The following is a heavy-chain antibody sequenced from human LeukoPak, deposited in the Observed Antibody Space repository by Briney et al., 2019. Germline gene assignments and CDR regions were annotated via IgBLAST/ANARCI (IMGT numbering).Heavy chain of an antibody. D-gene: IGHD3-3*01. CDR2: ISGSGGST. V-gene: IGHV3-23*01. Sequence: PGGSLRLSCAASGFSVSNTYMSWVRQAPGKGLEWVSAISGSGGSTYYADSVKGRFTISRDNSKNTLYLQMNSLRAEDTAVYYCATGYDLWSGYYRLGGRNDYWGQGTLVTVSS. CDR1: GFSVSNTY. CDR3: ATGYDLWSGYYRLGGRNDY. J-gene: IGHJ4*02.